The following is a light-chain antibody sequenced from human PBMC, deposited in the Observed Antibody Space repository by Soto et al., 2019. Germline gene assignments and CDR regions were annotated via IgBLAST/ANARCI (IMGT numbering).Light chain of an antibody. J-gene: IGLJ3*02. V-gene: IGLV1-44*01. CDR1: SSNIGSDT. CDR3: AAWDVSLNGVV. CDR2: SVN. Sequence: QSVLTQPPSASGTPGQRVTISCSGSSSNIGSDTVNWYQQIPEAAPKLLIHSVNQRPSGVPDRFSGSKSGTSASLAISGLQSEDEADYYCAAWDVSLNGVVFGGGTKRTVL.